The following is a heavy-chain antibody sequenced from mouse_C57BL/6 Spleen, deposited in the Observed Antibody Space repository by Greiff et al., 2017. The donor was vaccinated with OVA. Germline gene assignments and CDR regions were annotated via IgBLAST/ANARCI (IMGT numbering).Heavy chain of an antibody. CDR2: IRLKSDNYAT. D-gene: IGHD2-4*01. Sequence: EVKLVESGGGLVQPGGSMKLSCVASGFTFSNYWMNWVRQSPEKGLEWVAQIRLKSDNYATHYAESVKGRFTISRDDSKSSVYLQMNNVRAEDTGIYYCTRYPYYDYNYYFDYWGQGTTLTVSS. J-gene: IGHJ2*01. CDR3: TRYPYYDYNYYFDY. CDR1: GFTFSNYW. V-gene: IGHV6-3*01.